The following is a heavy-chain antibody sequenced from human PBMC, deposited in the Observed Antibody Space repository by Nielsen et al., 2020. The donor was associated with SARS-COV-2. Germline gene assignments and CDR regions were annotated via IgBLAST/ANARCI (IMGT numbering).Heavy chain of an antibody. J-gene: IGHJ6*02. D-gene: IGHD1-26*01. CDR1: GFTFDDYA. V-gene: IGHV3-30*18. CDR3: AKDTGWELLSDYYYGMDV. CDR2: ISYDGSNK. Sequence: LSLTCAASGFTFDDYAMHWVRQAPGKGLEWVAVISYDGSNKYYADSVKGRFTISRDNSKNTLYLQMNSLRAEDTAVYYCAKDTGWELLSDYYYGMDVWGQGTTVTVSS.